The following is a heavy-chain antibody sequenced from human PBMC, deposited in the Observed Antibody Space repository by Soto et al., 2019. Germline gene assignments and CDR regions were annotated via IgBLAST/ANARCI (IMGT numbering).Heavy chain of an antibody. CDR1: GGSSRAYH. V-gene: IGHV4-34*01. CDR2: FSYSGSP. Sequence: SETLSLTCSVYGGSSRAYHWSWIRQSPGEGLEWIGEFSYSGSPNYNPSLKRRVTVSLDTSTDHFSLTMTSVTAADTGVYFCAGGPRYWSFALWGRGTLVTVSS. D-gene: IGHD1-20*01. CDR3: AGGPRYWSFAL. J-gene: IGHJ2*01.